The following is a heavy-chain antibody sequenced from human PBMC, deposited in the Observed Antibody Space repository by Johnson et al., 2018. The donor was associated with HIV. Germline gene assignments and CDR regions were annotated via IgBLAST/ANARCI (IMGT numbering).Heavy chain of an antibody. J-gene: IGHJ3*02. CDR1: GFTFSSYT. V-gene: IGHV3-30*04. Sequence: QVQLVESGGGVVQPGRSLRLSCAASGFTFSSYTMHWVRQAPGKGLEWVAVISYDGSNKYYADSMKGRFTISRDNSKNTLYLQMNSLRAEDTAVYYCARSHQCGSQGPDDAFDIWGQGTMVTVSS. CDR3: ARSHQCGSQGPDDAFDI. CDR2: ISYDGSNK. D-gene: IGHD1-26*01.